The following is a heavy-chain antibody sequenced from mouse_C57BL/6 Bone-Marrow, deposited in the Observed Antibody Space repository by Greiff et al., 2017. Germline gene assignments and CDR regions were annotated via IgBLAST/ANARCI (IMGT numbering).Heavy chain of an antibody. D-gene: IGHD2-5*01. J-gene: IGHJ1*03. CDR1: GYTFTSYW. Sequence: VKLQQPGAELVKPGASVKLSCKASGYTFTSYWMHWVKQRPGQGLEWIGMIHPNSGSTNYNEKFKSKATLTVDKSSSTAYMQLSSLTSEDSAVYYCAREDKVYYSNYVWYFDVWGTGTTVTVSS. CDR3: AREDKVYYSNYVWYFDV. CDR2: IHPNSGST. V-gene: IGHV1-64*01.